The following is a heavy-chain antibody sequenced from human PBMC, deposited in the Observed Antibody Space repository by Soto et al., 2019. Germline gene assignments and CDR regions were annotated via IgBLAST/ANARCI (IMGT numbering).Heavy chain of an antibody. CDR1: GGSFSDYI. D-gene: IGHD1-26*01. J-gene: IGHJ4*02. CDR2: INHSGSA. CDR3: ARGLISGSHYSGGWYYFDT. Sequence: SETLSLTCDVYGGSFSDYIWTWIRQTPGKGLQWIGQINHSGSANYNPSLKSRVTISVHTSSSQFSLELSSVTAADTAVYYCARGLISGSHYSGGWYYFDTWGQGTQVTVSS. V-gene: IGHV4-34*01.